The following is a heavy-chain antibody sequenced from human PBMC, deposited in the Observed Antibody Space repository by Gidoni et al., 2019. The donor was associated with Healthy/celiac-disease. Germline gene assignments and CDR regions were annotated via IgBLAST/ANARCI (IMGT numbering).Heavy chain of an antibody. V-gene: IGHV2-26*01. CDR2: IFSNDEK. CDR1: GFSLTNARMG. CDR3: ARIGWKTDWFDP. D-gene: IGHD1-1*01. Sequence: QVTLKESGTVLVKPTEPLTLTCTVSGFSLTNARMGVSWIRQHPGKALEWLAHIFSNDEKSYSPSLKSRLTISKDTSKSQVVLTLTNMDPVDTDSYYCARIGWKTDWFDPWGQGTLVTVSS. J-gene: IGHJ5*02.